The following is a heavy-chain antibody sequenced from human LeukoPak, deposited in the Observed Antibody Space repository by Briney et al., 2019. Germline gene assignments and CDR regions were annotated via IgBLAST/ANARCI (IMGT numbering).Heavy chain of an antibody. V-gene: IGHV1-69*13. Sequence: SVKVSCKASGYTFTSYGISWVRQAPGQGLEWMGGIIPIFGTANYAQKFQGRVTITADESTSTAYMELSSLRSEDTAVYYCARDRGVGSVDYYYGMDVWGQGTTVTVSS. D-gene: IGHD3-10*01. CDR2: IIPIFGTA. J-gene: IGHJ6*02. CDR1: GYTFTSYG. CDR3: ARDRGVGSVDYYYGMDV.